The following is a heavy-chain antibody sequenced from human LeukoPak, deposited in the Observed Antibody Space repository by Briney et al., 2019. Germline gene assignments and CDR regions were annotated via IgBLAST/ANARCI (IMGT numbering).Heavy chain of an antibody. J-gene: IGHJ4*02. CDR2: ISSSGSTI. D-gene: IGHD6-19*01. Sequence: GGSLRLSCAASGFTFSSYERNWVRQAPGKGLEWVSYISSSGSTIYYADSVKGRFTISRDNAKNSLYLQMTSLIAEDTAVYYCASPGYSSGWLYFDYWGQGTLVTVSS. V-gene: IGHV3-48*03. CDR1: GFTFSSYE. CDR3: ASPGYSSGWLYFDY.